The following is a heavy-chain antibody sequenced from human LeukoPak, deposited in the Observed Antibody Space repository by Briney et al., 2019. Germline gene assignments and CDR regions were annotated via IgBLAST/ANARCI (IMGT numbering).Heavy chain of an antibody. D-gene: IGHD4-17*01. CDR3: ARQRMTTVTTLPFDS. J-gene: IGHJ4*02. Sequence: SGPALVKPTQTLILTCTVSGFSLSTSGMCVSWIRQPPGKALEWLARIDWDDDKYYSTSLKTRLTISKDTSKNQVVLTMTNMDPVDTATYYCARQRMTTVTTLPFDSWGQGILVTVSS. V-gene: IGHV2-70*11. CDR2: IDWDDDK. CDR1: GFSLSTSGMC.